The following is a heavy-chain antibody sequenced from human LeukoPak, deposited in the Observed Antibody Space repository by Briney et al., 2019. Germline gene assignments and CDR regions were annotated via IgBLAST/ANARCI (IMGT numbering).Heavy chain of an antibody. V-gene: IGHV3-11*01. Sequence: GXTXXXYYMSWIRQAPGKGLEWVSYISSSGTTIYYADSVKGRFTISRDNAKNSLYLQMNSLRAEDTAVYYCARYRLTIFGVVVVVFDIWGQGTMVTVSS. CDR2: ISSSGTTI. J-gene: IGHJ3*02. CDR1: GXTXXXYY. CDR3: ARYRLTIFGVVVVVFDI. D-gene: IGHD3-3*01.